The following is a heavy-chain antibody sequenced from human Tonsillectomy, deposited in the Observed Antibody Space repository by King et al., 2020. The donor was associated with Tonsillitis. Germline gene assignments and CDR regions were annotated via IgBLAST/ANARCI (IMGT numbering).Heavy chain of an antibody. V-gene: IGHV3-30*02. D-gene: IGHD3-3*01. CDR2: IRYDGSHK. Sequence: QLVESGGGVVQPGGSLRLSCAASGFTFSSYAMHWVRQTPGKGLEWVTFIRYDGSHKYYADSVKGRFTISRDNSKNTLYLQMNSLRADDTAVYYCAKGWSGWAFDYWGQGSPVTVSS. CDR1: GFTFSSYA. J-gene: IGHJ4*02. CDR3: AKGWSGWAFDY.